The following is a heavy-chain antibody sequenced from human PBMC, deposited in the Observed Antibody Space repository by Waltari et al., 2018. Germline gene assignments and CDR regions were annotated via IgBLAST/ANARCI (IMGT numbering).Heavy chain of an antibody. D-gene: IGHD3-16*01. CDR1: GYTFTSYD. CDR3: ASRNHSSLNFYYSGMDV. V-gene: IGHV1-8*02. J-gene: IGHJ6*02. CDR2: INPNSGNT. Sequence: QVQLVQSGAEVKKPGASVKVSCKASGYTFTSYDINWVRQATGPGLEWMGWINPNSGNTGYTQKFQGRVTMTRNTSISTAYMELSSLRSEDTAVYYCASRNHSSLNFYYSGMDVWGQGTTVTVSS.